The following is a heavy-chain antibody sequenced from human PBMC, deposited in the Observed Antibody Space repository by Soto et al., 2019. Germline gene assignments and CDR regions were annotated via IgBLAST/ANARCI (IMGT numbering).Heavy chain of an antibody. CDR2: IIPIFGTA. V-gene: IGHV1-69*13. Sequence: ASVKVSCKASGGTFSSYAISWVRQAPGQGLEWMGGIIPIFGTANYAQKFQGRVTITADESTSTAYMELSSLRSEDTAVYYCAIRGVATPGSLIWGQGTLVTVSS. D-gene: IGHD2-15*01. CDR3: AIRGVATPGSLI. CDR1: GGTFSSYA. J-gene: IGHJ4*02.